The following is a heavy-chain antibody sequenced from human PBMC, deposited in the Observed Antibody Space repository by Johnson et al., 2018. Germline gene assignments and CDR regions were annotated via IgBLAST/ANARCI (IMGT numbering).Heavy chain of an antibody. Sequence: QVQLVESGGGLVKPGGSLRLYCAASGFTFSDYYMTWIRQAPGKGLEWLSYVSGSGNTIYYVDSVKGRFTISRDNAKNSLYLQMNSLRVEDTAVYYCAREHYDILTGNGAFDIWGQGTKVIVSS. D-gene: IGHD3-9*01. CDR2: VSGSGNTI. J-gene: IGHJ3*02. V-gene: IGHV3-11*04. CDR1: GFTFSDYY. CDR3: AREHYDILTGNGAFDI.